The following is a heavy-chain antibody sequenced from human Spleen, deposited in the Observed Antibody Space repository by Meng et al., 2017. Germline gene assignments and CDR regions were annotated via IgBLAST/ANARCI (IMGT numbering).Heavy chain of an antibody. CDR3: AKDDQYAYYDY. CDR2: IYSGGST. V-gene: IGHV3-66*02. Sequence: GESLKISCAASGFSFSTYSMSWVRQAPGKGLEWVSVIYSGGSTYYADSVKGRFTISRDNSKNTLYLQMNSLRAEDTAVYYCAKDDQYAYYDYWGQGTLVTVSS. J-gene: IGHJ4*02. D-gene: IGHD3-10*01. CDR1: GFSFSTYS.